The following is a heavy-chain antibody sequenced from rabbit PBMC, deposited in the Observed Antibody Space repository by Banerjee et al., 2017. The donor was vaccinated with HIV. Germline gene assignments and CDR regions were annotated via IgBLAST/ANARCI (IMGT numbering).Heavy chain of an antibody. CDR1: GFDFSSNA. CDR3: ARADYGGYGDYTYDL. CDR2: IKSSNGNT. D-gene: IGHD2-1*01. V-gene: IGHV1S40*01. J-gene: IGHJ3*01. Sequence: QSLEESGGGLVQPGASLTLTCTASGFDFSSNAMCWVRQAPGKGLEWIGCIKSSNGNTYYANWAKGRFTISKTSSTTVDLKMTSLTAADTATYFCARADYGGYGDYTYDLWGQGTLVTVS.